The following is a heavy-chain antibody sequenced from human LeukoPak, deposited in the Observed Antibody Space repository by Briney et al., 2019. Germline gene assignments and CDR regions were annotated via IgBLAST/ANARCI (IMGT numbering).Heavy chain of an antibody. V-gene: IGHV3-30-3*01. D-gene: IGHD6-19*01. J-gene: IGHJ6*02. CDR2: ISYDGSNK. CDR1: GLTFSSYA. Sequence: GGSLRLSCAASGLTFSSYAMHWVRQAPGKGLEWVAVISYDGSNKYYADSVKGRFTISRDNSKNTLYLQMNSLRAEDTAVYYCARVYSSGWFYYYYGMDVWGQGTTVTVSS. CDR3: ARVYSSGWFYYYYGMDV.